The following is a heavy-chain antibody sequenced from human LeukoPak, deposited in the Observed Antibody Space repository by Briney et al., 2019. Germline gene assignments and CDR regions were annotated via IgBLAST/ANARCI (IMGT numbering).Heavy chain of an antibody. Sequence: ASVKVSFKASGYTFTSYGISWVRQAPGQGLEWMGWISAYNGNTNYAQKLQGRVTITTDTSTSTAYMELRSLRSDDTAVYYCARDVYNWNLYNKDFDYWGQGTLVTVSS. J-gene: IGHJ4*02. CDR2: ISAYNGNT. D-gene: IGHD1-7*01. CDR3: ARDVYNWNLYNKDFDY. CDR1: GYTFTSYG. V-gene: IGHV1-18*01.